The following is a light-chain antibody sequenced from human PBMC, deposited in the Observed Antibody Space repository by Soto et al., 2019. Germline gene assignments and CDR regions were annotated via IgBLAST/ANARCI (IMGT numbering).Light chain of an antibody. Sequence: IVLTQSPGTLSLSPGERATLSCRASQSVSTSYLAWYQQKPGQAPRLLIYGTSSRTTGIPDRFSGSGSGTDFTLTINRLEPEDFAVYYCQQYETSPFTFGPGTRWIS. CDR1: QSVSTSY. CDR2: GTS. J-gene: IGKJ3*01. CDR3: QQYETSPFT. V-gene: IGKV3-20*01.